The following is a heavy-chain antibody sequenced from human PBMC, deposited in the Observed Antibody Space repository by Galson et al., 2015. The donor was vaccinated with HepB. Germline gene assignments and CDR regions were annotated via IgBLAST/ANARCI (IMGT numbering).Heavy chain of an antibody. CDR2: ISSTSSYT. V-gene: IGHV3-11*06. CDR1: GFTFIDYY. D-gene: IGHD4-17*01. J-gene: IGHJ3*01. Sequence: SLRLSCAASGFTFIDYYMSWFRQAPGKGLEWVSFISSTSSYTKYAASVKGRFTISRDNAKNSLFLQMNSLRAEDTAVYYCARGRDYGHDSFDVWGQGTMVTVSS. CDR3: ARGRDYGHDSFDV.